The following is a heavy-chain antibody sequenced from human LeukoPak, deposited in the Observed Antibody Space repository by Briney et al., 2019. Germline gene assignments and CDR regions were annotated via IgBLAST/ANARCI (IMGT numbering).Heavy chain of an antibody. V-gene: IGHV1-8*01. CDR1: GYTFTSYD. CDR2: MNPNSGNT. CDR3: ARGLGFGSGSYYNADWFDP. Sequence: ASVKVSCKASGYTFTSYDINWVRQATGQGLEWMGWMNPNSGNTGYAQKFQGRVTMTRNTSISTAYMELSSLRSEDTAVYYCARGLGFGSGSYYNADWFDPWGQGTLVTVSS. J-gene: IGHJ5*02. D-gene: IGHD3-10*01.